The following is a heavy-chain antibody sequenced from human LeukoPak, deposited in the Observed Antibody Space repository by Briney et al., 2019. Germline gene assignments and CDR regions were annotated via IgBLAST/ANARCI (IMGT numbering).Heavy chain of an antibody. CDR3: ARGSGYYTGWSDP. CDR2: INPNSGGT. J-gene: IGHJ5*02. V-gene: IGHV1-2*02. CDR1: GYTFTGYY. D-gene: IGHD3-3*01. Sequence: ASVTVSCKASGYTFTGYYMHWVRQAPGQGLEWMGWINPNSGGTKYAQRFQDRVSMTRDTPITTAHMELSRLRSDDTAVYYCARGSGYYTGWSDPWGQGTLVTVSS.